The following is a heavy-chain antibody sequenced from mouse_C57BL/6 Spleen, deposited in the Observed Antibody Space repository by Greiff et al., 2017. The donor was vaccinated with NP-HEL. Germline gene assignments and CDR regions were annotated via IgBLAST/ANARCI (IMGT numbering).Heavy chain of an antibody. CDR1: GYAFSSSW. CDR3: AGDYDVDWFAY. V-gene: IGHV1-82*01. D-gene: IGHD2-4*01. J-gene: IGHJ3*01. Sequence: QVQLQQSGPELVKPGASVKLSFKASGYAFSSSWMNWVKQRPGTGLEWIGRIYPGDGDTNYNGKFKGKATLTADKSSSTAYMQLSSLTSEDSAVYFCAGDYDVDWFAYWGQGTLVTVSA. CDR2: IYPGDGDT.